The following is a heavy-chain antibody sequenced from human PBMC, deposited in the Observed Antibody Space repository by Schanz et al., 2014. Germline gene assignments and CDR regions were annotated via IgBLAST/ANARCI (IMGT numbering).Heavy chain of an antibody. CDR2: VYMSAART. CDR3: ARDEGRDGYNLAFDV. D-gene: IGHD5-12*01. CDR1: GFTFSEVY. J-gene: IGHJ3*01. Sequence: EVQLVESGGGLVEPGGSLRLSCSGSGFTFSEVYMSWVRQAPGKGLEWVSTVYMSAARTRYADSVKGRFIISRDSSKKDIFLQMNSRRPEDTALYFSARDEGRDGYNLAFDVWGQGTLVSVSS. V-gene: IGHV3-66*01.